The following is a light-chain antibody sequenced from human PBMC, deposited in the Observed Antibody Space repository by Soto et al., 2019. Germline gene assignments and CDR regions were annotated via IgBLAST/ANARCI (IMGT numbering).Light chain of an antibody. Sequence: DIQMTQSPSSLSASVGDRVTITCRASQSISNYLNWSQQKPGKAPNLLIYDASSLQSGVPSRFSGSGSGTDFTLTISSLQPEDFATYYCQQSYSTPPGTFGQGTKLEIK. J-gene: IGKJ2*01. V-gene: IGKV1-39*01. CDR1: QSISNY. CDR2: DAS. CDR3: QQSYSTPPGT.